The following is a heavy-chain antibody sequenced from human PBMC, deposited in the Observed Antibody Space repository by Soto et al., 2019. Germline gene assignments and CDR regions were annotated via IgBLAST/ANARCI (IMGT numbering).Heavy chain of an antibody. CDR1: GDSMATGGHY. Sequence: QVHLQESGPGLVRPSQTLSLTCTVSGDSMATGGHYYNWIRQVPGKGLVWIGYVYYSGATHYTPSLRARATISRDTSKNQFSLRLISVTAADTALYYCARDKDLQPTVWGFWGQGIQVTVSS. CDR2: VYYSGAT. D-gene: IGHD3-16*01. J-gene: IGHJ4*02. V-gene: IGHV4-31*03. CDR3: ARDKDLQPTVWGF.